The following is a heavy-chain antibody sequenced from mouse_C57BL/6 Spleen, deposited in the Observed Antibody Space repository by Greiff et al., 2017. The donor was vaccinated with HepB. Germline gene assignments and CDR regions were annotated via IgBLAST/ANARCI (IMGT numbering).Heavy chain of an antibody. CDR1: GFTFSSYA. D-gene: IGHD2-5*01. CDR3: TRDSNHYFDY. CDR2: ISSGGDYI. J-gene: IGHJ2*01. V-gene: IGHV5-9-1*02. Sequence: EVKVVESGEGLVKPGGSLKLSCAASGFTFSSYAMSWVRQTPEKRLEWVAYISSGGDYIYYADTVKGRFTISRDNARNTLYLQMSSLKSEDTAMYYCTRDSNHYFDYWGQGTTLTVSS.